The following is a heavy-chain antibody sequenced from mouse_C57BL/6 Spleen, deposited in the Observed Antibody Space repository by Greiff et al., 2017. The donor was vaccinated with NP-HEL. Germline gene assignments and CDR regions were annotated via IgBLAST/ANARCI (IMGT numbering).Heavy chain of an antibody. V-gene: IGHV1-76*01. Sequence: QVQLKQSGAELVRPGASVKLSCKASGYTFTDYYINWVKQRPGQGLEWIARIYPGSGNTYYNEKFKGKATLTAEKSSSTAYMQLSSLTSEDSAVYFCARTSTTVVATRGYYFDYWGQGTTLTVSS. CDR1: GYTFTDYY. J-gene: IGHJ2*01. CDR2: IYPGSGNT. CDR3: ARTSTTVVATRGYYFDY. D-gene: IGHD1-1*01.